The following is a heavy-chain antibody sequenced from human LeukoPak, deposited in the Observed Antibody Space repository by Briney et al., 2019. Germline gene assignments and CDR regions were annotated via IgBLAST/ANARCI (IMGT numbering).Heavy chain of an antibody. CDR3: ARTSIAARPYYYYMDV. Sequence: SETLSLTXTVSGGSISSYYWSWIRQPPGKGLEWIGYIYYSGSTNYNPSLKSRVTISVDTSKNQFSLKLSSVTAADTAVYYCARTSIAARPYYYYMDVWGKGTTVTVSS. CDR2: IYYSGST. D-gene: IGHD6-6*01. J-gene: IGHJ6*03. CDR1: GGSISSYY. V-gene: IGHV4-59*01.